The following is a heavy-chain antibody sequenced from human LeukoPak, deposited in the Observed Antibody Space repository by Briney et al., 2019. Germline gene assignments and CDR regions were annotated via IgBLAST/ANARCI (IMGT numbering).Heavy chain of an antibody. CDR1: GFTFSSNY. CDR2: IYSGGST. D-gene: IGHD1-1*01. Sequence: GGSLRLSCAASGFTFSSNYMSWVRQAPGKGLEWVSVIYSGGSTYYADSVKGRFTISRDNSKNTLYLQMNSLSAEDTAVYYCVRAPGIRSAFDIWGQGTMVTVSS. V-gene: IGHV3-53*01. J-gene: IGHJ3*02. CDR3: VRAPGIRSAFDI.